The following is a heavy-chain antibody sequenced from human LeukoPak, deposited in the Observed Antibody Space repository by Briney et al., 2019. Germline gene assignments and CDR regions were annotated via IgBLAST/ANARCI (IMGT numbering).Heavy chain of an antibody. CDR1: GFTFSTYA. J-gene: IGHJ5*02. Sequence: QPGGSLRLSCAPSGFTFSTYAMHWVRQAPGKGLEWVAVISYDGSNKYYADSVKGRFTISRDNSKNTLYLQMNSLRAEDTALYYCARDGRGDYCSGGNCLMFDPWGQGTLVTVSS. CDR3: ARDGRGDYCSGGNCLMFDP. CDR2: ISYDGSNK. D-gene: IGHD2-15*01. V-gene: IGHV3-30*04.